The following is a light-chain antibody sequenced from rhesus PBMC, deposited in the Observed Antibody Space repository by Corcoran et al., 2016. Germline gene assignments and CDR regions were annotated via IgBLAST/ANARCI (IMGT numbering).Light chain of an antibody. CDR2: FES. V-gene: IGKV1S17*01. CDR1: QGIRKN. CDR3: PHVYGIPPT. J-gene: IGKJ1*01. Sequence: DIQMTKSPSSLAASVGDTVTITCRASQGIRKNLAWYQQKPGKVPKLLIYFESTLQSGVPSRFRGSGSGTAFTLTILSLQPEHFATYSCPHVYGIPPTFGQGAKVDIK.